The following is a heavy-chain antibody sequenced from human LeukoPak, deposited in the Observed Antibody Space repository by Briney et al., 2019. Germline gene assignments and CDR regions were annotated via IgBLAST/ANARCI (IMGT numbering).Heavy chain of an antibody. Sequence: PGGSLRLSCAASGFTFSSYGMHWVRQAPGKGLEWVAFIRYDGSNKYYADSVKGRFTISRDNTKNTLYLQMNSLRAEDTAVYYCARGLVYCGGDCYSWGALDYWGQGTLVTVSS. CDR3: ARGLVYCGGDCYSWGALDY. D-gene: IGHD2-21*02. CDR1: GFTFSSYG. CDR2: IRYDGSNK. V-gene: IGHV3-30*02. J-gene: IGHJ4*02.